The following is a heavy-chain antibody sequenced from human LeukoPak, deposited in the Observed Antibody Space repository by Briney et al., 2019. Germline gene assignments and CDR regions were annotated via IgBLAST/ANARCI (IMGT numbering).Heavy chain of an antibody. CDR2: ISSSGGSA. D-gene: IGHD3-10*01. CDR1: GFTFSSYA. V-gene: IGHV3-23*01. CDR3: AKTVSGSYSYQGGDY. J-gene: IGHJ4*02. Sequence: GGSLRLSCAASGFTFSSYAMTWVRQAPGKGLEWVSAISSSGGSAYYADSVKGRFTISRDNSKNTLYLQMNSLRAEDTAVYYCAKTVSGSYSYQGGDYWGQGTLVTVSS.